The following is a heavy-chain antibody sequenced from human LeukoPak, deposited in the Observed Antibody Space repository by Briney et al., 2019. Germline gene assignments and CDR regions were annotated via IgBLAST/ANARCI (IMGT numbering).Heavy chain of an antibody. J-gene: IGHJ4*02. V-gene: IGHV4-59*01. CDR2: IYYSGST. CDR1: GGSISSYY. Sequence: SETLSLTCTVSGGSISSYYWSWIRQPPGKGLEWIGYIYYSGSTNYNPSLKSRVTISVDTSKNQFSLKLSSVTAADTAVYYCARERRGPTYFDYWGQGTLVTVSS. CDR3: ARERRGPTYFDY. D-gene: IGHD3-10*01.